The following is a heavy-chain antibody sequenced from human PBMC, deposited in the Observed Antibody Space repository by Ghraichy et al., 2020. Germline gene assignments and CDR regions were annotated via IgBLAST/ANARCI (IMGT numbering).Heavy chain of an antibody. D-gene: IGHD1-26*01. CDR1: GFIFSDHY. CDR2: SRNKGNRYST. V-gene: IGHV3-72*01. J-gene: IGHJ4*02. Sequence: GGSLRLSCGTSGFIFSDHYMDWVRQAPGKGLEWIARSRNKGNRYSTEYAASLTGRFTISRDELRDSLYLEMNSLTTEDTAIYFCAGEMLGNTGLLYWGQGTPVTVS. CDR3: AGEMLGNTGLLY.